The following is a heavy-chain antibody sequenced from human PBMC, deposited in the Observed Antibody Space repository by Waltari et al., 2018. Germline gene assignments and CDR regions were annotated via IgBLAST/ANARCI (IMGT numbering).Heavy chain of an antibody. CDR2: VIPIFGTP. V-gene: IGHV1-69*12. Sequence: QVQLVQSGAEEQQPRASVQVSCKAFGGSFGTSAITWVRQAPGQGLEWMGGVIPIFGTPNYAPKFQGRVTVSADPSTSTAYLEVRRLISEDTAVYYCAKREIGYAFDIWGHGTMVTVSS. CDR3: AKREIGYAFDI. D-gene: IGHD1-26*01. J-gene: IGHJ3*02. CDR1: GGSFGTSA.